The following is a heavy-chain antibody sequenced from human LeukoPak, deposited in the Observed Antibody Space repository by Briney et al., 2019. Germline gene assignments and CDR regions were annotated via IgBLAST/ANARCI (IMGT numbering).Heavy chain of an antibody. CDR1: GGSISSGGYY. V-gene: IGHV4-31*03. CDR3: ARGAPQPPRKNYYYMDV. D-gene: IGHD1-1*01. Sequence: PSETLSLTCTVSGGSISSGGYYWSWIRQHPGKGLEWIGYIYYSGSTYYNPSLKSRVTISVDTSKNQFSLKLSSVTAADTAVYYCARGAPQPPRKNYYYMDVWGKGTTVTVSS. J-gene: IGHJ6*03. CDR2: IYYSGST.